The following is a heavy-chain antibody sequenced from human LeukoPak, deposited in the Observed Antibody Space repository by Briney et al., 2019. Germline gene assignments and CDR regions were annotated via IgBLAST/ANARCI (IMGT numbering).Heavy chain of an antibody. Sequence: GGSLRLSCAASGFTFSNYGMHWVRQAPGKGLEWVAVIWYDGSNKYYSDSVKGRFTISRDDSDNTLYLQMGSLRDEDTAVYYCASLGEPSFEKLLWFGELLPDGYWGQGTLVTVSS. CDR3: ASLGEPSFEKLLWFGELLPDGY. V-gene: IGHV3-33*01. CDR2: IWYDGSNK. CDR1: GFTFSNYG. J-gene: IGHJ4*02. D-gene: IGHD3-10*01.